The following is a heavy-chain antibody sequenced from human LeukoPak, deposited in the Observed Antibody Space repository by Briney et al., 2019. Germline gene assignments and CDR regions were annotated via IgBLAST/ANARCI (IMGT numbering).Heavy chain of an antibody. CDR2: IFGNGDTT. D-gene: IGHD3-3*01. V-gene: IGHV3-23*01. CDR1: GFSFSSYA. CDR3: ARGGLTIFGVVNYMDV. J-gene: IGHJ6*03. Sequence: GGSLRLSCAASGFSFSSYAMNWVRQAPGKGLEWVSIIFGNGDTTYYANSVKGRFTVSRDNAKNSLYLQMNSLRAEDTAVYYCARGGLTIFGVVNYMDVWGKGTTVTVSS.